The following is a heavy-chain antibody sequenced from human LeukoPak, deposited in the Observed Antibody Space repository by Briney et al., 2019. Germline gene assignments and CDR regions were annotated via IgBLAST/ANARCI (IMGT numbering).Heavy chain of an antibody. CDR1: GDSVSSGSAA. CDR2: TYYRSKWYK. D-gene: IGHD3-10*01. CDR3: ALGGSWAEYGAFDI. V-gene: IGHV6-1*01. J-gene: IGHJ3*02. Sequence: SQTLSLICGISGDSVSSGSAAWNWIRQSPSRGLEWLGRTYYRSKWYKDYAVSVKSRITINPDTSKNQFSLQLNSVTSEDTAVYYCALGGSWAEYGAFDIWGQGTMVTVSS.